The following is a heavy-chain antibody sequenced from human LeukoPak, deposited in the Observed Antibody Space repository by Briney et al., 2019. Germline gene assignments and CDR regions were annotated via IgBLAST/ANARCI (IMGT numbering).Heavy chain of an antibody. D-gene: IGHD2-15*01. V-gene: IGHV1-2*02. CDR2: INPNSGGT. CDR1: GYTFTGYY. J-gene: IGHJ4*02. CDR3: ARDGSVTCSGGSCYLKY. Sequence: ASVKVSCKASGYTFTGYYMHWVRQAPGQGLEWMGWINPNSGGTNYAQKFQGRVTMTRDTSISTAYMELSRLRSDDTAVYYCARDGSVTCSGGSCYLKYWGQGTLVTVSS.